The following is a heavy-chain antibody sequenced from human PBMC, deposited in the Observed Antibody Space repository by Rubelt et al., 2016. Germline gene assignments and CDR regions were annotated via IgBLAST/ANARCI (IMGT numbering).Heavy chain of an antibody. D-gene: IGHD2-2*01. Sequence: ETLSLTCAVYGGSFSGYYWSWIRQPPGQGLEWIGEINHSGSTNYNPSLKTRVTISVDTSQNQFSLRLCSVTAADTAVYYCAIGLPYCSSTSCTPSWFDPWGQGTLVTVSS. CDR2: INHSGST. CDR1: GGSFSGYY. J-gene: IGHJ5*02. CDR3: AIGLPYCSSTSCTPSWFDP. V-gene: IGHV4-34*01.